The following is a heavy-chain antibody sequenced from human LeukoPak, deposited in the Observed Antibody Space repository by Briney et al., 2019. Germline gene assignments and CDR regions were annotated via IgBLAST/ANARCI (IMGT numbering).Heavy chain of an antibody. V-gene: IGHV4-38-2*02. Sequence: SETLSLTCTVSGNSISSGYYWGWIRQPPGKGLEWIGIICHTGTTYYNSSLKSRVTISVDTSKNQFSLKLNFVTAADTAVYYCARKGRGPYGSVNGYFDYWGQGTLVTVSS. D-gene: IGHD3-10*01. CDR1: GNSISSGYY. CDR2: ICHTGTT. CDR3: ARKGRGPYGSVNGYFDY. J-gene: IGHJ4*02.